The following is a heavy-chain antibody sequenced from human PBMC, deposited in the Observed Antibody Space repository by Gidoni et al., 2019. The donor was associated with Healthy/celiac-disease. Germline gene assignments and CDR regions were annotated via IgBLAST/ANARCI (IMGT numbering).Heavy chain of an antibody. V-gene: IGHV3-33*01. D-gene: IGHD3-16*02. CDR2: IWYDGSIK. CDR3: ARAPYVWGSYRYGGLDY. CDR1: GFTFRSYG. Sequence: QVQLVEAGGGVVKPGRSLRLSGAGAGFTFRSYGMHWVRQAPGKGLEGVAVIWYDGSIKYYADSVKGRFTISRDNSKNTLYLQMNSLRAEDTAVYYCARAPYVWGSYRYGGLDYWGQGTLVTVSS. J-gene: IGHJ4*02.